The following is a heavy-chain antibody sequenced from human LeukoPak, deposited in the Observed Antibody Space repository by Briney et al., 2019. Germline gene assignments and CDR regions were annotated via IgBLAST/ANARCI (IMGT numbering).Heavy chain of an antibody. V-gene: IGHV3-21*01. CDR2: ISSSSSYI. CDR1: GFTFSSYS. CDR3: ARHVVGLGFDY. Sequence: GGSLRLSCAASGFTFSSYSMNWVRQAPGKGLEWVSSISSSSSYIYYADSVKGRFTISRDNAKNSLYLQMNSLRVEDTAVYYCARHVVGLGFDYWGQGTLVTVSS. J-gene: IGHJ4*02. D-gene: IGHD3-22*01.